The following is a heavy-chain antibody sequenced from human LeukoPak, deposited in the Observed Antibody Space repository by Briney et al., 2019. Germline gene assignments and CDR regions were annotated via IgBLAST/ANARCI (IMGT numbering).Heavy chain of an antibody. CDR1: GYTFTSYG. D-gene: IGHD3-3*01. CDR2: ISAYNGNT. J-gene: IGHJ6*02. V-gene: IGHV1-18*01. CDR3: ARDTIFGVVIGPYSV. Sequence: GASVKVSCKASGYTFTSYGISWVRQAPGQGLEWMGWISAYNGNTNYAQKLQGRVTMTTDTSTSTAYMELRSLRSDDSTVYYCARDTIFGVVIGPYSVWGQGTTVTVSS.